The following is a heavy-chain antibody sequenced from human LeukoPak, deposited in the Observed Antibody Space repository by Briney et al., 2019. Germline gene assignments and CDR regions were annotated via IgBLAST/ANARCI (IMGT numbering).Heavy chain of an antibody. V-gene: IGHV3-21*01. J-gene: IGHJ4*02. D-gene: IGHD6-13*01. Sequence: GSLRLSCAASGFTFSSYSMNWVRQAPGKGLEWVSSISSSSSYIYYADSVKGRFTISRDNAKNSLYLQMNSLRAEDTAVYYCARVDDSSSWSQHFDYWGQGTLVTVSS. CDR1: GFTFSSYS. CDR3: ARVDDSSSWSQHFDY. CDR2: ISSSSSYI.